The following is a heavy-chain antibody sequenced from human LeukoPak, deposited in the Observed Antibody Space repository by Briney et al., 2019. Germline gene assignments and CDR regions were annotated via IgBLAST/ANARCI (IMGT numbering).Heavy chain of an antibody. D-gene: IGHD3-16*02. CDR1: GFTFSNAW. Sequence: GGSLRLSCAASGFTFSNAWMSWVRQAPGKGLEWVGRIKSKTDGGTTDYAAPVKGRFTISRDDSKNTLYLQMNSLKTEDTAVYYCTTALSDDYVWGSYLIDYWGQGTLVTVSS. V-gene: IGHV3-15*01. CDR2: IKSKTDGGTT. CDR3: TTALSDDYVWGSYLIDY. J-gene: IGHJ4*02.